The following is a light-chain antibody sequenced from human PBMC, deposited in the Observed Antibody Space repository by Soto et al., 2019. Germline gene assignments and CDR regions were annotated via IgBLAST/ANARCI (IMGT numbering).Light chain of an antibody. Sequence: EIVLTQSPATLCLSPGDRATLSCSATQSVDNDLAWYQQKPGQAPRLLIYGASTRATGIPGRFSGSGSGTEFTLTITSLQSEDVAIYYCQQYNLWPVTFGHGTRLEIK. CDR2: GAS. J-gene: IGKJ5*01. V-gene: IGKV3-15*01. CDR3: QQYNLWPVT. CDR1: QSVDND.